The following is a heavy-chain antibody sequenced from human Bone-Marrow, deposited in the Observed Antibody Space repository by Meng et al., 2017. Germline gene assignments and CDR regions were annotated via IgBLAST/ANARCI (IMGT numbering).Heavy chain of an antibody. D-gene: IGHD3-16*02. V-gene: IGHV1-46*01. Sequence: ASVKVSCKASGYTFTSYYMHWVRHAPAQGLEWMGIINPSGGSTSYAQKFQGRVTMTRDTSTSTVYMELSSLRSEDTAVYYCARGARAKPTGPKSTNTFGGVIGQNNWFDPWGQGTLVTVSS. J-gene: IGHJ5*02. CDR1: GYTFTSYY. CDR2: INPSGGST. CDR3: ARGARAKPTGPKSTNTFGGVIGQNNWFDP.